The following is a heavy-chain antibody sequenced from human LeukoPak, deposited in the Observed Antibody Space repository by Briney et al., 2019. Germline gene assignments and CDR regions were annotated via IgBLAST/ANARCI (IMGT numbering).Heavy chain of an antibody. CDR1: GYSFTSYW. CDR3: ARQDSGYDWGYYYYGMDV. Sequence: GESLKISCEGSGYSFTSYWIGWVRQMPGKGLEWMGIIYPGDSDTRYSPSFQGQVTISADKSISTAYLQWSSLKASDTAMYYCARQDSGYDWGYYYYGMDVWGQGTTVTVSS. CDR2: IYPGDSDT. D-gene: IGHD5-12*01. J-gene: IGHJ6*02. V-gene: IGHV5-51*01.